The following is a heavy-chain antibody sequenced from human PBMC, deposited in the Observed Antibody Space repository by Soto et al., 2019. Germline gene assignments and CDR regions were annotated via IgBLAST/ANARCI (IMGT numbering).Heavy chain of an antibody. D-gene: IGHD1-20*01. V-gene: IGHV3-30*18. Sequence: GGSLRLSCAASGFTFSSYGMHWVRQAPGKGLEWVAVISYDGSNKYYADSVKGRFTISRDNSRNTLYLQMNSLRAEDTAVYYCAKDAYDITGFVDYWGQGTLVTVSS. CDR2: ISYDGSNK. CDR3: AKDAYDITGFVDY. J-gene: IGHJ4*02. CDR1: GFTFSSYG.